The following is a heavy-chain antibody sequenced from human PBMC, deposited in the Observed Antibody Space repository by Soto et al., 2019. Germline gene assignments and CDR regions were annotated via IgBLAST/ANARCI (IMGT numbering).Heavy chain of an antibody. V-gene: IGHV4-34*01. CDR2: IHYSGST. CDR3: ARGGHNRGWYLAH. J-gene: IGHJ4*02. CDR1: DESFSSYY. Sequence: QVQLQQWGAGLLKPSETLSLTCAVYDESFSSYYWSWIRQPPGKGLEWIGEIHYSGSTNYTPSLKSRVAISVEKSKHQFSLRLSSVTAADTAVYCCARGGHNRGWYLAHWGQGTLVTVSS. D-gene: IGHD6-19*01.